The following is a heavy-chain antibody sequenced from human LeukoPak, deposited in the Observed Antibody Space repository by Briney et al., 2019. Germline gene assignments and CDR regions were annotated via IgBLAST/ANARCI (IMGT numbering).Heavy chain of an antibody. CDR3: AKDRHYSSNVFDY. V-gene: IGHV3-30*18. D-gene: IGHD4/OR15-4a*01. CDR2: ISYDGSNK. J-gene: IGHJ4*02. Sequence: PGRSLRLSCAASGFTFSSYDMHWARQAPGKGLEWVTLISYDGSNKYYEDSVKGRFTISRDNSKNTLYLQMNSLRAEDTAVYYCAKDRHYSSNVFDYWGQGTMVTVSS. CDR1: GFTFSSYD.